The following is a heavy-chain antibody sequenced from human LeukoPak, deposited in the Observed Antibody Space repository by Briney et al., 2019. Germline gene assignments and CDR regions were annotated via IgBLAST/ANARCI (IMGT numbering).Heavy chain of an antibody. CDR3: ARVGYCSSTRCPRPIDY. V-gene: IGHV4-34*01. Sequence: PSETLSLTCAVYGGSFSGYYWNWIRQPPGKGLEWIGEINHSGSTNYNPSLKSRVTISVDTSKNQFSLKLNSVTAADTAVYYCARVGYCSSTRCPRPIDYWGQGTLVTVSS. J-gene: IGHJ4*02. CDR1: GGSFSGYY. D-gene: IGHD2-2*01. CDR2: INHSGST.